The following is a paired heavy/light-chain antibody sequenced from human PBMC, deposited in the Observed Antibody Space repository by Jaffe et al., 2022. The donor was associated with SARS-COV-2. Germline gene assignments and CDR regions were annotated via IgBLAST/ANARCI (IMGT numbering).Light chain of an antibody. CDR3: QQYYSFPWT. Sequence: VIWMTQSPSLLSASTGDRVTISCRMSQGISSYLAWYQQKPGKAPELLIYAASTLQSGVPSRFSGSGSGTDFTLTISCLQSEDFATYYCQQYYSFPWTFGQGTKVEIK. V-gene: IGKV1D-8*01. CDR2: AAS. J-gene: IGKJ1*01. CDR1: QGISSY.
Heavy chain of an antibody. D-gene: IGHD3-22*01. J-gene: IGHJ3*02. CDR3: ARIYYYDSSGFGAFDI. CDR1: GFSLSNARMG. CDR2: IFSNDEK. Sequence: QVTLKESGPVLVKPTETLTLTCTVSGFSLSNARMGVSWIRQPPGKALEWLAHIFSNDEKSYSTSLKSRLTISKDTSKSQVVLTMTNMDPVDTATYYCARIYYYDSSGFGAFDIWGQGTMVTVSS. V-gene: IGHV2-26*01.